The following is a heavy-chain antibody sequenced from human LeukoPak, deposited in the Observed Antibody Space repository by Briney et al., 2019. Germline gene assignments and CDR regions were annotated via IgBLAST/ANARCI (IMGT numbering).Heavy chain of an antibody. CDR1: GGSFSGYY. Sequence: SETLSLTCAVYGGSFSGYYWSWIRQPPGKGLEWIGEINHSGSTNYNASLKSRVTISVDTSKNQFSLKLSSVTAADTAVYYCARASTSDCSSTSCYLDYWGQGTLVTVSS. D-gene: IGHD2-2*01. CDR2: INHSGST. J-gene: IGHJ4*02. V-gene: IGHV4-34*01. CDR3: ARASTSDCSSTSCYLDY.